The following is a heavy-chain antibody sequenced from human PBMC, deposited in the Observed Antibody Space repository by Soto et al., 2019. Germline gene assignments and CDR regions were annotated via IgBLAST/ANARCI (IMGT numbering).Heavy chain of an antibody. CDR2: IIPIFGTA. Sequence: APVKVSCKASGGTFSSYAISWVRQAPGQGLEWMGGIIPIFGTANYAQKFQGRVTITADESTSTAYMELSSLRSEDTAVYYCARGPLRLDSSGYYLDYWGQGTLVTVSS. V-gene: IGHV1-69*13. CDR3: ARGPLRLDSSGYYLDY. J-gene: IGHJ4*02. D-gene: IGHD3-22*01. CDR1: GGTFSSYA.